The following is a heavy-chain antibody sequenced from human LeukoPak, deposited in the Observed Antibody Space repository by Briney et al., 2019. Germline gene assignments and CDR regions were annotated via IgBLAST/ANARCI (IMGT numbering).Heavy chain of an antibody. CDR1: GFTFSSYG. Sequence: GRSLRLSCAASGFTFSSYGMHWVRQAPGKGLEWVAVIWYDGSNKYYADSVKGRFTISRDNSKNTLYLQMNSLRAEDTAVYYCAKDRESTIQTFDYWGQGTLVTVSS. J-gene: IGHJ4*02. V-gene: IGHV3-33*06. CDR3: AKDRESTIQTFDY. CDR2: IWYDGSNK. D-gene: IGHD1-1*01.